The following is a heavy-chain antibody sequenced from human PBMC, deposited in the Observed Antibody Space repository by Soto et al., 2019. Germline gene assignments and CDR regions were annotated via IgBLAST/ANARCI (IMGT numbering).Heavy chain of an antibody. CDR1: GFTFSNAW. CDR3: TTDTYYDILTGYI. J-gene: IGHJ4*02. V-gene: IGHV3-15*01. CDR2: IKSKTDGGTT. Sequence: GGSLRLSCAASGFTFSNAWMSWVRQAPGKGLEWVGRIKSKTDGGTTDYAAPVKGRFTISRDDSKNTLYLQMNSLKTEDTAVYYCTTDTYYDILTGYIWGQGTLVTVSS. D-gene: IGHD3-9*01.